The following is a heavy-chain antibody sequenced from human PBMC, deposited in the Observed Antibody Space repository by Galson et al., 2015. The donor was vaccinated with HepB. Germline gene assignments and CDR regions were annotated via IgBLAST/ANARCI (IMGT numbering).Heavy chain of an antibody. CDR1: GFTFSNAW. CDR2: IKSKTDGGTT. V-gene: IGHV3-15*01. Sequence: SLRLSCAASGFTFSNAWMSWVRQAPGKGLEWVGRIKSKTDGGTTDYAAPVKGRFTISRDDSKNTLYLQMNSLKTEDTTVYYCTTDPAPPDQELLWFGENEFDYWGQGTLVTVSS. J-gene: IGHJ4*02. CDR3: TTDPAPPDQELLWFGENEFDY. D-gene: IGHD3-10*01.